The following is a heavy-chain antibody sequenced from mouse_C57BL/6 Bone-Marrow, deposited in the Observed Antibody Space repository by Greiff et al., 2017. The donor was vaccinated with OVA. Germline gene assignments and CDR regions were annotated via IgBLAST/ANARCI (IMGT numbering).Heavy chain of an antibody. V-gene: IGHV1-81*01. J-gene: IGHJ3*01. CDR3: AREILRFAY. Sequence: QVQLKQSGAELARPGASVKLSCKASGYTFTSYGISWVKQRTGQGLEWIVEIYPRSGNTYYNEKFKGKATLTADKSSSTAYMELRSLTSEDSAVYFCAREILRFAYWGQGTLVTVSA. CDR2: IYPRSGNT. CDR1: GYTFTSYG. D-gene: IGHD1-1*01.